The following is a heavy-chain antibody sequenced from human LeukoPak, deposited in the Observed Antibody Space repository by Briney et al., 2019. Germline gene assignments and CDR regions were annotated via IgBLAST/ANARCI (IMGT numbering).Heavy chain of an antibody. CDR3: ARDLASGSSSSVDAFDI. CDR2: INPSGGST. V-gene: IGHV1-46*01. D-gene: IGHD6-13*01. J-gene: IGHJ3*02. Sequence: ASVKVSCKASGYTFTSYYMHWVRQAPGQGLEWMGIINPSGGSTSYAQKFQGRVTMTRDMSTSTVYMELSSLRSEDTAVYYCARDLASGSSSSVDAFDIWGQGTMVTVSS. CDR1: GYTFTSYY.